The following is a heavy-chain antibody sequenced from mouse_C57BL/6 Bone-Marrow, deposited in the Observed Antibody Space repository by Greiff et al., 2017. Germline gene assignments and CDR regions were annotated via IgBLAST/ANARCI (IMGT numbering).Heavy chain of an antibody. CDR3: ARRRRLLDAMDY. CDR1: GYTFTSYG. Sequence: VQLQQSGAELARPGASVKLSCKASGYTFTSYGISWVKQSTGQGLEWIGEIYPRSGNTYYNEKFKGKATLTADKSSSTAYMELRSLTSEDSAVYFCARRRRLLDAMDYWGQGTSVTVSS. D-gene: IGHD2-3*01. J-gene: IGHJ4*01. CDR2: IYPRSGNT. V-gene: IGHV1-81*01.